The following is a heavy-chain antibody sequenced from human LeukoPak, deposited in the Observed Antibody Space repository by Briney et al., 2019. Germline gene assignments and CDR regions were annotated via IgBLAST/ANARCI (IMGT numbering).Heavy chain of an antibody. J-gene: IGHJ4*02. V-gene: IGHV3-13*01. CDR1: EFTFSNYD. Sequence: PGGSLRLSCAASEFTFSNYDMHWVRQAAGKGLEWVSTIDTAGNTWYPASVRGRFTISRENAKRSLNLQMNSLRVGDTAVYYCATAKIPGIQTAGRVNYFDSWGQGTLVTVSS. CDR3: ATAKIPGIQTAGRVNYFDS. D-gene: IGHD6-13*01. CDR2: IDTAGNT.